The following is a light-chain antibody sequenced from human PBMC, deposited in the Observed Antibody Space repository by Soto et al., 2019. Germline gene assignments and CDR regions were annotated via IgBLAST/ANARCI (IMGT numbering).Light chain of an antibody. J-gene: IGLJ1*01. Sequence: QSVLTQPPSASGTPGQRVIISCYGSSSNMGTNTVHWFQQFPGTAPKLLIYTNDQRPSGVPDRFSGSNSGTSASLAISGLQSEDEADYYCAVWDDRLNGHGFGTGTKVTVL. V-gene: IGLV1-44*01. CDR3: AVWDDRLNGHG. CDR1: SSNMGTNT. CDR2: TND.